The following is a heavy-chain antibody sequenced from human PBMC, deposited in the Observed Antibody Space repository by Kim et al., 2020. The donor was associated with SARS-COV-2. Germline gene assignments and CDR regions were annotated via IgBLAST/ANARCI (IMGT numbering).Heavy chain of an antibody. V-gene: IGHV3-33*06. CDR3: AKDRGVDTAMLHYGMDV. D-gene: IGHD5-18*01. CDR1: GFTFSSYG. Sequence: GGSLRLSCAASGFTFSSYGMHWVRQAPGKGLEWVAVIWYDGSNKYYADSVKGRFTISRDNSKNTLYLQMNSLRAEDTAVYYCAKDRGVDTAMLHYGMDVWGQGTTVTVSS. J-gene: IGHJ6*02. CDR2: IWYDGSNK.